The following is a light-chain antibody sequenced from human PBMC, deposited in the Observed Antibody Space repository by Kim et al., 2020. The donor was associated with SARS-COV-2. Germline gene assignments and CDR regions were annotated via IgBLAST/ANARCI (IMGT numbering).Light chain of an antibody. J-gene: IGLJ3*02. CDR1: SSDVGVNY. CDR3: AAWDDSLSGGV. V-gene: IGLV1-47*01. CDR2: RNN. Sequence: GQRVTISCSGSSSDVGVNYGYWYQQVTGTAPELLIYRNNQRPSGVPDRFSRSKSGTAASLAISGLRSEDEADYYCAAWDDSLSGGVFGGGTQLTVL.